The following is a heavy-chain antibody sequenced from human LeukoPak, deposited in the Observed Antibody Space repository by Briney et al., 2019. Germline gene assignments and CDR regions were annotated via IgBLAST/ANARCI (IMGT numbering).Heavy chain of an antibody. J-gene: IGHJ5*02. V-gene: IGHV4-30-4*08. CDR1: GGSISSGDYY. Sequence: SQTLSLTCTVSGGSISSGDYYWSWIRQPPGKGLEWIGYIYYSGSTSHYNPSLKSRVNISVDTSKNQFSLRLSSVTAVDTAVYYCASTNCSSASCYGANWFDPWGQGTLVTVSS. CDR2: IYYSGST. D-gene: IGHD2-2*01. CDR3: ASTNCSSASCYGANWFDP.